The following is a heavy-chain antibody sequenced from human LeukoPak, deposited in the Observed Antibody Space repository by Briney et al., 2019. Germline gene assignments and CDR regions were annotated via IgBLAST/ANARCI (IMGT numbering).Heavy chain of an antibody. D-gene: IGHD2/OR15-2a*01. V-gene: IGHV1-2*02. CDR2: INPNSGGT. Sequence: VASVKVSCKASGYTFTGYYMHWVRQAPGQGLEWMAWINPNSGGTNYAQKFQGRVTMTRDTSISTAYMELSRLTSDDTAVYYCARGGSGGIVTNVLDSWGQGTLVTVSS. CDR3: ARGGSGGIVTNVLDS. CDR1: GYTFTGYY. J-gene: IGHJ5*01.